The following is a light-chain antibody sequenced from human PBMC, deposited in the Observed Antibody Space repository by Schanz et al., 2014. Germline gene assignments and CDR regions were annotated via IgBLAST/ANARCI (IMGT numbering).Light chain of an antibody. CDR2: EVT. J-gene: IGLJ2*01. CDR3: QSYDSSLSGYVV. Sequence: QSVLTQPASVSGSPGQSITISCTGTSSDVGGYNYVSWYQQHPGKAPKLMISEVTKRPSGVPDRFSGSKSGNTASLTVSGLQAEDEADYYCQSYDSSLSGYVVFGGGTKLTVL. V-gene: IGLV2-8*01. CDR1: SSDVGGYNY.